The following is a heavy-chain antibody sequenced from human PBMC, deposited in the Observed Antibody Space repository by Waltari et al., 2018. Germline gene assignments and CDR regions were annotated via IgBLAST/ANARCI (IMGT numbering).Heavy chain of an antibody. CDR3: ARDINSREDY. Sequence: EVQLVESGGGLVKPGGSLRLSCAAPGFTFSYYAMTWVRQAPGKGLEWVSSISSSTNYIYYADSVKGRFTISRDNAKNSLYLQMNGLRAEDTAVYYCARDINSREDYWGQGTLVTVSS. D-gene: IGHD1-20*01. J-gene: IGHJ4*02. CDR1: GFTFSYYA. V-gene: IGHV3-21*01. CDR2: ISSSTNYI.